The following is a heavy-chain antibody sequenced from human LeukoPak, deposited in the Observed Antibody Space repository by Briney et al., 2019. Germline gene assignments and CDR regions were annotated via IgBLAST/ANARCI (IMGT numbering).Heavy chain of an antibody. V-gene: IGHV3-11*01. J-gene: IGHJ3*02. Sequence: GGSLRLSCAASRFTFSDYCMSWIRQAPGMGLEWLSYISSSGRTIYYADSVKGRFTISRDNSKNTLYLQMNSLRAEDTAVYYCAKDQYDSSGYWSIGAFDIWGQGTMVTVSS. D-gene: IGHD3-22*01. CDR1: RFTFSDYC. CDR2: ISSSGRTI. CDR3: AKDQYDSSGYWSIGAFDI.